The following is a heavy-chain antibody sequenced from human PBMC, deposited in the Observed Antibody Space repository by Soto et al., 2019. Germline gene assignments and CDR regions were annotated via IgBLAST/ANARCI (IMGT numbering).Heavy chain of an antibody. CDR2: IYYTGST. V-gene: IGHV4-31*03. D-gene: IGHD5-12*01. J-gene: IGHJ3*01. CDR3: ARQWASGFDL. CDR1: GVSISSGAYY. Sequence: QERLQESGPGLVKPSQTLSLTCTVSGVSISSGAYYWSWIRQRPGKGLEWTGHIYYTGSTYYNASLNRRIKISLDTSKNQSSLKLTSVSAADTAVYYCARQWASGFDLWGQGTLVTVSS.